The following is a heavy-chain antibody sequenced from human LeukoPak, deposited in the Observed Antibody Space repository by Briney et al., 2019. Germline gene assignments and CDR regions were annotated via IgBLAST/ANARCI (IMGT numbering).Heavy chain of an antibody. Sequence: ASVKVSCKASGGTFSSYAISWVRQAPGHGLEWMGGIIPIFGTANYAQKFQGRVTITTDESTSTAYMELSSLRSEDTAVYYCARGYYDSSGYYSSWGQGTLVTVSS. CDR3: ARGYYDSSGYYSS. V-gene: IGHV1-69*05. D-gene: IGHD3-22*01. CDR2: IIPIFGTA. J-gene: IGHJ4*02. CDR1: GGTFSSYA.